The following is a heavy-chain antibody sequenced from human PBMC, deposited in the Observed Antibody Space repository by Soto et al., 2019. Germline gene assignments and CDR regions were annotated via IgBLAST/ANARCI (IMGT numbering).Heavy chain of an antibody. CDR2: ISYDGSNK. Sequence: PGGSLRLSCAASGFTFSSYGMHWVRQAPGKGLEWVAVISYDGSNKYYADSVKGRFTISRDNSKNTLYLQMNSLRAEDTAVYYCAKGIAVAGTDYYYYGMDVWGQGTTVTVS. CDR3: AKGIAVAGTDYYYYGMDV. CDR1: GFTFSSYG. J-gene: IGHJ6*02. V-gene: IGHV3-30*18. D-gene: IGHD6-19*01.